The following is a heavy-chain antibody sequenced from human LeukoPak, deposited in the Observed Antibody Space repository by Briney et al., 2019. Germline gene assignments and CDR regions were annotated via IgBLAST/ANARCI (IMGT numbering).Heavy chain of an antibody. Sequence: LSGGSLRLSCAASGFTFSSYEMNWVRQAPGKGLEWVSYISSSGSTIYYADSVKGRFTISRDNSKNTLYLQMNSLRAEDTAVYYCAKQEGVWCFDYWGQGTLVTVSS. D-gene: IGHD3-16*01. CDR1: GFTFSSYE. CDR3: AKQEGVWCFDY. V-gene: IGHV3-48*03. CDR2: ISSSGSTI. J-gene: IGHJ4*02.